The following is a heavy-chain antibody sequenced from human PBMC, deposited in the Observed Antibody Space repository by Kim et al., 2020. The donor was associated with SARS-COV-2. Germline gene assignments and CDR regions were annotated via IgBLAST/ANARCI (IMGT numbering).Heavy chain of an antibody. CDR3: AREVGGSGMAWLDP. V-gene: IGHV1-69*13. Sequence: SVKVSCKASGGTFSNDGITWVRQAPGQGLEWMGGIIPIFGTAYYAQKFQGRVTITADESTATSYMELSSLRSEDTAMYYCAREVGGSGMAWLDPWGQGTLVTVSS. J-gene: IGHJ5*02. CDR1: GGTFSNDG. D-gene: IGHD3-10*01. CDR2: IIPIFGTA.